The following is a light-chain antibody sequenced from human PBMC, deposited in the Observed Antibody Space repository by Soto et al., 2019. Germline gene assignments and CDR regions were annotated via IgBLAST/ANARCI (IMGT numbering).Light chain of an antibody. V-gene: IGLV2-14*01. CDR3: SSYTTTGV. J-gene: IGLJ3*02. Sequence: QSALTQPASVSGSPGQSITISCTGTSSDVGGYNYVSWYQQHPGKAPKLMIYEVTNRPSGVSIRFSGSKSGNTASLTISGLQAEDEADYYCSSYTTTGVFGGGTKLTVL. CDR2: EVT. CDR1: SSDVGGYNY.